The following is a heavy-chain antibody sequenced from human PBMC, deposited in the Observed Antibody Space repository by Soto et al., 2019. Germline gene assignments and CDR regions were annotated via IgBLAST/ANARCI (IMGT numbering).Heavy chain of an antibody. CDR1: GFTYSSYA. Sequence: PGGSLRLSCAASGFTYSSYAMSWVRQAPGKGLEWVSGISGSGGNTYYADSVKGRFTISRDSSKNTLYLQMNSLRAEDTAVYYCAKDRDFWAGHYKHRGFDCWGHGTLVTVSS. CDR3: AKDRDFWAGHYKHRGFDC. CDR2: ISGSGGNT. V-gene: IGHV3-23*01. J-gene: IGHJ4*01. D-gene: IGHD3-3*01.